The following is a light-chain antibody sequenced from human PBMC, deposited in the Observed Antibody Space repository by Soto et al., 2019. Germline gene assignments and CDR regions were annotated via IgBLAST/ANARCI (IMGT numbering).Light chain of an antibody. J-gene: IGKJ4*01. CDR2: DAS. Sequence: EIVLTQSPATLSLSPGERATLSCRASQSVSSYLAWYQQKPGQAPSLLIYDASNRATGIPARFSVSGSGTDLTLTISSLEPEDFAVYYWQQRSNWPEITFGGGTKVEIK. CDR3: QQRSNWPEIT. V-gene: IGKV3-11*01. CDR1: QSVSSY.